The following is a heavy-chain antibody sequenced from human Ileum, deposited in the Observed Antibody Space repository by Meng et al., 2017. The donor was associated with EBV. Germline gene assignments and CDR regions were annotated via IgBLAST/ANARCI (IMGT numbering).Heavy chain of an antibody. D-gene: IGHD6-19*01. CDR3: ARVGQWLPIDY. V-gene: IGHV4-34*01. Sequence: QVQLQQWGAGLLKPSETLSLTCAVYGGSFSGYYWSWIRQPPGKGLEWIGEINHSGSTNYNPSLKSRVTISVDTSKNQFSLNLSSVTAADTAVYYCARVGQWLPIDYWGQGTLVTVSS. CDR1: GGSFSGYY. J-gene: IGHJ4*02. CDR2: INHSGST.